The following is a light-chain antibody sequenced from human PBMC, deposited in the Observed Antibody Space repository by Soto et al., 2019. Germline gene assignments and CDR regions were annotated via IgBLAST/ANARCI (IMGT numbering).Light chain of an antibody. CDR3: QQYNNWPGT. J-gene: IGKJ4*01. Sequence: EIVMTQSPATLSVSPGERATLSCRASQSVSSNLAWYQQKPGQAPRLLIYGASTRATGIPARFSGSGSGTKFTLTISSLQSEDFAVYYCQQYNNWPGTFGGGTKVDLK. CDR1: QSVSSN. CDR2: GAS. V-gene: IGKV3-15*01.